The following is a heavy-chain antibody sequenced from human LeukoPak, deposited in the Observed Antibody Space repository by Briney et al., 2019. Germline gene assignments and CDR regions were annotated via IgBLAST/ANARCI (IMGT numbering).Heavy chain of an antibody. J-gene: IGHJ4*02. V-gene: IGHV4-34*01. D-gene: IGHD3-10*01. CDR3: ARGPAYSWLRSGSVCFFDF. CDR1: GGSFSGYY. Sequence: SETLSLTCAVYGGSFSGYYWSWIRQPLGKGLEWIGEINHSGSTDYNPSLKSRVSVSVDTSKNQFSLRLTSVTAADTAVYFCARGPAYSWLRSGSVCFFDFWGQGVLVTVSS. CDR2: INHSGST.